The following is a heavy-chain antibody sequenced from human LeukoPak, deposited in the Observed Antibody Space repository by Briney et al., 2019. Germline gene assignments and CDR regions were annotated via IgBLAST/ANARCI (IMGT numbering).Heavy chain of an antibody. CDR3: ARGRYYGSGSPKSNWFDP. V-gene: IGHV4-38-2*01. D-gene: IGHD3-10*01. CDR1: GYSISSGYY. J-gene: IGHJ5*02. CDR2: IYHSGST. Sequence: SETLSLTCVVSGYSISSGYYWGWIRQPPGKGLEWIGSIYHSGSTYYNPSLKSRVTISVDTSKNQFSLKLSSVTAADTAVYYCARGRYYGSGSPKSNWFDPWGQGTLVTVSS.